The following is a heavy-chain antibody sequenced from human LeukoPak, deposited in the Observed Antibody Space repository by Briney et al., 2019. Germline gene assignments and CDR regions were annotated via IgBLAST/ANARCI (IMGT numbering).Heavy chain of an antibody. CDR2: INPNSGGT. J-gene: IGHJ6*04. D-gene: IGHD2-2*01. V-gene: IGHV1-2*04. CDR1: GYTFTGYY. CDR3: ARDGPTLGYCSSTGCQSGMDV. Sequence: ASVKVSCKASGYTFTGYYMHWVRQAPGQGLEWMGWINPNSGGTNYAQKFQGWVTMTRDTSISTAYMELSRLRPDDTAVYYCARDGPTLGYCSSTGCQSGMDVWGKGTTVTVSS.